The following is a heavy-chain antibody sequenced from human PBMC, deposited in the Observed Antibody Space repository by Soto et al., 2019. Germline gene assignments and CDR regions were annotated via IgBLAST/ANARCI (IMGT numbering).Heavy chain of an antibody. V-gene: IGHV3-23*01. CDR1: GFTFINYA. D-gene: IGHD3-10*01. CDR2: ISGSGDAP. Sequence: EVQLLESGGGLVQPGGSLRLSCAGSGFTFINYAMNWVRQAPGKGLEWVSTISGSGDAPFFADSVRGRFTISRDNSKNTVTLQMNNLGVDATAVYFCARKVPGSTSRPDYWYCALWGRGTLVTVSS. CDR3: ARKVPGSTSRPDYWYCAL. J-gene: IGHJ2*01.